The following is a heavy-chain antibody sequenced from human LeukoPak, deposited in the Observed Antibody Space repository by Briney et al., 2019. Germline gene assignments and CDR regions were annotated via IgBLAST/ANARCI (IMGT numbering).Heavy chain of an antibody. J-gene: IGHJ6*03. D-gene: IGHD2-2*01. V-gene: IGHV4-4*07. CDR2: IYSSGST. Sequence: PSETLSLTCTVSGVSISCYYWSWIRQPAGKGLEWIGRIYSSGSTTYNPSLKSRVTISVDTSKNQFSLKLRSVTAADTAVYYCARGIIVVPAAIGSGYYYYMDVWGKGTTVTISS. CDR1: GVSISCYY. CDR3: ARGIIVVPAAIGSGYYYYMDV.